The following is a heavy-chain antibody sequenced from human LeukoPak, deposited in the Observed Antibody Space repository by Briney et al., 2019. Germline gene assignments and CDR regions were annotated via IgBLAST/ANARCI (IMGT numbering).Heavy chain of an antibody. CDR3: ARDPYSSGWYFDY. Sequence: GSLRLSCAASGFTFSSYAMHWVRQAPGKGLEWVAVISYDGSNKYYADSVKGRFTISRDNSKNTLYLQMNSLRAEDTAVYYCARDPYSSGWYFDYWGQGTLVTVSS. J-gene: IGHJ4*02. CDR2: ISYDGSNK. D-gene: IGHD6-19*01. CDR1: GFTFSSYA. V-gene: IGHV3-30-3*01.